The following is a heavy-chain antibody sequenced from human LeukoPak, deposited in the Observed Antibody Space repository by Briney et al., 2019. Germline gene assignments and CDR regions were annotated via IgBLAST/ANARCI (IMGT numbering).Heavy chain of an antibody. V-gene: IGHV4-59*01. CDR3: ARQGSSWFNNWFDP. D-gene: IGHD6-13*01. Sequence: PSETLSLTCTVSGGSISSYYWSWIRQPPGKGLEWIGYIYYSGSTNYNPSLKSRVTISVDTSKNQFSLKLSSVTAADTAVYYCARQGSSWFNNWFDPWGQGTLVTVSS. CDR2: IYYSGST. CDR1: GGSISSYY. J-gene: IGHJ5*02.